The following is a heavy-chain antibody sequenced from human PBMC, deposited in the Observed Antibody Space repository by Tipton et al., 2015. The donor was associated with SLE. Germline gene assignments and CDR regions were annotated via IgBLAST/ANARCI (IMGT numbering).Heavy chain of an antibody. Sequence: LRLSCTVSGGSISSYYWSWIRQPPGKGLEWIGYIYYGGSTNYNPSLKSRVTISVDTSKNQFSLKLSSVTAADTAVYYCASKDSREYFDLWGRGTLVTVSS. D-gene: IGHD3-22*01. J-gene: IGHJ2*01. CDR3: ASKDSREYFDL. CDR2: IYYGGST. CDR1: GGSISSYY. V-gene: IGHV4-59*01.